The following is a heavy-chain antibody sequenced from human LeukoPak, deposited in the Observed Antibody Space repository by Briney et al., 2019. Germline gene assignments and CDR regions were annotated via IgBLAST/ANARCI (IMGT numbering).Heavy chain of an antibody. CDR3: AKRSGGPSPFDY. V-gene: IGHV3-23*01. J-gene: IGHJ4*02. CDR1: GFTFSSYG. Sequence: GGSLRLSCAASGFTFSSYGMAWVRRAPRKGLEWVSDISGGGIRTDYADSVKGRFTISRDNSRHTLYLQMNSLRAEDTAVYYCAKRSGGPSPFDYWGQGTLVTVSS. CDR2: ISGGGIRT. D-gene: IGHD3-3*01.